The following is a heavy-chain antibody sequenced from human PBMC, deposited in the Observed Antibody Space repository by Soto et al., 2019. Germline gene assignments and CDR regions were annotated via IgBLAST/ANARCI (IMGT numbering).Heavy chain of an antibody. V-gene: IGHV3-30*18. J-gene: IGHJ6*01. D-gene: IGHD3-22*01. CDR2: ISYDASNK. CDR1: GFTFSSYG. CDR3: AKSYYYDSSGSIMEV. Sequence: WGTLRLSCAASGFTFSSYGKHSVRQAPGKRLQWVAVISYDASNKYYADSVKGRFTISRDNSKNTLYLQMNSLSAEDTAVYYCAKSYYYDSSGSIMEVLGQGTTVTVSS.